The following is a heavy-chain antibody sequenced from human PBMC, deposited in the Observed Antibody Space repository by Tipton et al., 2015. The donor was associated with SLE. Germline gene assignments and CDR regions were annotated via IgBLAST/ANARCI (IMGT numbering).Heavy chain of an antibody. CDR2: ISSSSSYI. D-gene: IGHD5-24*01. V-gene: IGHV3-21*03. CDR3: ARVGDGHAPDY. Sequence: GSLRLSCAASGFTFNSYSMNWVRQAPGKGLEWVSSISSSSSYIYYADSVKGRFTISRDNAKNSLYLQMNSLRAKDTAVYYCARVGDGHAPDYWGQGTLVTVSS. J-gene: IGHJ4*02. CDR1: GFTFNSYS.